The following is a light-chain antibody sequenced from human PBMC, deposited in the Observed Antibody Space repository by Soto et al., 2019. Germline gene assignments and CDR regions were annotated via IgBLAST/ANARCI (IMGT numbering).Light chain of an antibody. CDR1: SSNIGSHS. CDR2: NSN. Sequence: QSVLTQPPSASGTPGQRVAISCSGSSSNIGSHSVNWYHQLPGTAPKLLIYNSNQRPSAVPDRFSGSKSGTSASLAISGLQSEDEADYYCAAWDDSLNVLVFGGGTKLTVL. V-gene: IGLV1-44*01. J-gene: IGLJ2*01. CDR3: AAWDDSLNVLV.